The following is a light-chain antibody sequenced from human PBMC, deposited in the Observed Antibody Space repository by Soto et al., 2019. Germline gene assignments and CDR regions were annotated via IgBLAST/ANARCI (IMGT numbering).Light chain of an antibody. CDR3: QKHDGGPLT. CDR2: GAS. V-gene: IGKV3-15*01. Sequence: EIVMTQSPATLSVAPGERATLSCRASQSISNNLAWYQQKPGQAPRLLIFGASTRATGIPARFSGSGSGTEFTLTISSLQSEDSAVYYCQKHDGGPLTFGGGTKVEIK. CDR1: QSISNN. J-gene: IGKJ4*01.